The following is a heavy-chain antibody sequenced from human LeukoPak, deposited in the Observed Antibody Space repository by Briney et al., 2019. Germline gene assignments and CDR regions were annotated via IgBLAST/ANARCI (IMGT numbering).Heavy chain of an antibody. Sequence: PSETLSLTCTVSGGSISSYYWSWIRQPPGKGLEWIGYIYYRGSTNYNPSLKSRVTISVDTSKNQFSLKLSSVTAADTAVYYCARAPYYYDSSGYSSSHAFDIWGQGTMVTVSS. CDR3: ARAPYYYDSSGYSSSHAFDI. J-gene: IGHJ3*02. CDR1: GGSISSYY. V-gene: IGHV4-59*01. CDR2: IYYRGST. D-gene: IGHD3-22*01.